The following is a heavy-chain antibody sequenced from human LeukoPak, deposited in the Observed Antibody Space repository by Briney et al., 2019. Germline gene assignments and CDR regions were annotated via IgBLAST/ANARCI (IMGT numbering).Heavy chain of an antibody. CDR1: GFTFSSYA. CDR2: ISGSGGST. Sequence: GGSLRLSCAASGFTFSSYAMSWVRQAPGKGLEWVSAISGSGGSTYYADSVKGRFTISRDNSRSSVYLQMNSLGAEDTDIYYCTKDLFGYSRPIDYWGKGTLVTVS. V-gene: IGHV3-23*01. CDR3: TKDLFGYSRPIDY. J-gene: IGHJ4*02. D-gene: IGHD2-15*01.